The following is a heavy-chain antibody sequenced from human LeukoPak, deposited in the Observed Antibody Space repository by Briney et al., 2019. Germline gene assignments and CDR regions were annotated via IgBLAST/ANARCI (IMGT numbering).Heavy chain of an antibody. D-gene: IGHD6-13*01. CDR1: GFTFSSYS. CDR2: ISSSSSYI. V-gene: IGHV3-21*01. CDR3: ARDLEGYSSSWYDY. J-gene: IGHJ4*02. Sequence: GGSLRLSCAASGFTFSSYSMNWVRQAPGKGLEWVSSISSSSSYIYYADSVKGRFTISRDNAKNSLYLQMNSLRAEDTAVYYCARDLEGYSSSWYDYWGQGTLVTVSS.